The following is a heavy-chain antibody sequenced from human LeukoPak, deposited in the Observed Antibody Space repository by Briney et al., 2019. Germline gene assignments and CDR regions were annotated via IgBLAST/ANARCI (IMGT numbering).Heavy chain of an antibody. V-gene: IGHV2-5*02. D-gene: IGHD4-17*01. Sequence: SCPTPVEPSQTLTLTCTFSEVSLSSSGVGVGWIRQPPGKALEWLALIYWDDDKRYSPSLKSRLTITKDTSKNQVVLTMTNMDPVDTATYYCAHITVTTLYFDYWGQRALVTVSS. J-gene: IGHJ4*02. CDR2: IYWDDDK. CDR3: AHITVTTLYFDY. CDR1: EVSLSSSGVG.